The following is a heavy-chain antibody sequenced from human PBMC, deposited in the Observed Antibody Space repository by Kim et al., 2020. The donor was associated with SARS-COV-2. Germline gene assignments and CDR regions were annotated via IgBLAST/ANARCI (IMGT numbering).Heavy chain of an antibody. V-gene: IGHV3-33*01. CDR2: IWYDGSNK. Sequence: GGSLRLSCAASGFTFSSYGMHWVRQAPGKGLEWVAVIWYDGSNKYYADSVKGRFTISRDNSKNTLYLQMNSLRAEDTAVYYCARVKDYGSGSYSVDAFDIWGQGTMVTVSS. CDR3: ARVKDYGSGSYSVDAFDI. CDR1: GFTFSSYG. D-gene: IGHD3-10*01. J-gene: IGHJ3*02.